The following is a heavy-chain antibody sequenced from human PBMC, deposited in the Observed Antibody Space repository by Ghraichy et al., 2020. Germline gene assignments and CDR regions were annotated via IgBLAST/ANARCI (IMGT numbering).Heavy chain of an antibody. CDR2: ISGSGGST. Sequence: GGSLRLSCAASGFTFSSYAMSWVRQAPGKGLEWVSAISGSGGSTYYADSVKGRFTISRDNSKNTLYLQMNSLRAEDTAVYYCAKDGPEYSYGYGNWFDPWGQGTLVTVSS. CDR3: AKDGPEYSYGYGNWFDP. V-gene: IGHV3-23*01. J-gene: IGHJ5*02. CDR1: GFTFSSYA. D-gene: IGHD5-18*01.